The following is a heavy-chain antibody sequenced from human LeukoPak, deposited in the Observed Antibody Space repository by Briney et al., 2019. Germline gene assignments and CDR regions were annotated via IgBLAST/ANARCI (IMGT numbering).Heavy chain of an antibody. D-gene: IGHD3-22*01. CDR1: GFTFNDYY. Sequence: PGGSLRLSCAASGFTFNDYYMSWIRQAPGEGLEWISYISGSGDRTYYADSVKGGFTISRDNSKNTLYLQMNSLRAEDTAVYYCARGIEVGSGYMDVWGKGTTVTISS. V-gene: IGHV3-11*04. J-gene: IGHJ6*03. CDR3: ARGIEVGSGYMDV. CDR2: ISGSGDRT.